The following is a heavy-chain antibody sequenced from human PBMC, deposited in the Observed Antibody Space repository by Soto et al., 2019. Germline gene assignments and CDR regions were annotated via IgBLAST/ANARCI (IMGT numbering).Heavy chain of an antibody. CDR2: IDPNSGGT. CDR3: ARAGLGYSSSWYAPFDY. Sequence: GASVKVSCKASGYTFTGYYMHWLRQAPGQGLEWMGWIDPNSGGTNYAQKFQGWVTMTRDTSISTAYMELSRLRSDDTAVYYCARAGLGYSSSWYAPFDYWGQGTLVTVSS. D-gene: IGHD6-13*01. V-gene: IGHV1-2*04. CDR1: GYTFTGYY. J-gene: IGHJ4*02.